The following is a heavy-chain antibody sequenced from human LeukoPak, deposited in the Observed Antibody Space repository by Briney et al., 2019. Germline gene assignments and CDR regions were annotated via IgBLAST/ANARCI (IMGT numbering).Heavy chain of an antibody. CDR2: IYYSGST. V-gene: IGHV4-39*07. Sequence: ETLSLTCTVSGGSISSSSYYWGWIRQPPGQGLEWVGSIYYSGSTYYNPSLKSRVSISVDTSKKQFSLKLTSVTAADMAVYFCARQFLVGSTFHAFDLWGQGTRVTVSS. CDR1: GGSISSSSYY. D-gene: IGHD1-26*01. CDR3: ARQFLVGSTFHAFDL. J-gene: IGHJ3*01.